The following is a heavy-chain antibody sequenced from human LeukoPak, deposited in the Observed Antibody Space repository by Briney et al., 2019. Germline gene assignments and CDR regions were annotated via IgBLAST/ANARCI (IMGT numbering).Heavy chain of an antibody. J-gene: IGHJ4*02. CDR2: LRGSGAST. CDR3: AKQKGYCSGGSCYYSDY. V-gene: IGHV3-23*01. D-gene: IGHD2-15*01. Sequence: GGSLRVSCAASLFTFSGYAICSVRQSPGKGVGWVSTLRGSGASTAYADSVKARFTSSRDNSKNTLYLQMNSLRAEDTARYYCAKQKGYCSGGSCYYSDYWGQGTLVTVSS. CDR1: LFTFSGYA.